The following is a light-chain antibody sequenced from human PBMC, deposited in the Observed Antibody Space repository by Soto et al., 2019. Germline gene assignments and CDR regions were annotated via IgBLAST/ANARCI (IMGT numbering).Light chain of an antibody. Sequence: QSVLTQPPSVSGAPGQRVTISCTGSSSNIGAGYDVHWYQQLPGTAPKVLVYGDNNRPSGVPDRFSGSKSGTSASLAITGLQADDEADYYCQSYDSSLSALVFGGGTKLTVL. CDR1: SSNIGAGYD. CDR3: QSYDSSLSALV. V-gene: IGLV1-40*01. J-gene: IGLJ2*01. CDR2: GDN.